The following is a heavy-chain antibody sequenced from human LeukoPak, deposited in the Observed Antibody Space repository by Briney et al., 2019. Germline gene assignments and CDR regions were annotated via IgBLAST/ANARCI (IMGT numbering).Heavy chain of an antibody. D-gene: IGHD2-21*01. CDR1: GLTFSDYV. V-gene: IGHV1-69-2*01. J-gene: IGHJ4*02. Sequence: ASVKVSCKASGLTFSDYVVHWVRQAPGKGLEWMGRVDPEDGKTLYAEKFRGRVTITADTSADTAYLDLSGLKSEDTAVYYCATVVGWKAYDHWGQGTLVTVSS. CDR3: ATVVGWKAYDH. CDR2: VDPEDGKT.